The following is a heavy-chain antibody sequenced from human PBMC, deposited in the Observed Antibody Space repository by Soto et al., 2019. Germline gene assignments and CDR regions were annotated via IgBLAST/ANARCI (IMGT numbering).Heavy chain of an antibody. V-gene: IGHV3-49*04. D-gene: IGHD2-2*01. J-gene: IGHJ6*02. CDR3: TRVPDIVVVPAAFYYYCGMDV. CDR2: IRSKAYGGTT. CDR1: GFTFGDYA. Sequence: PGGSLRLSCTASGFTFGDYAMSWVRQAPGKGLEWVGFIRSKAYGGTTEYAASVKGRFTISRDDSKSIAYLQMNSLKTEDTAVYYCTRVPDIVVVPAAFYYYCGMDVWGQGTTVTVSS.